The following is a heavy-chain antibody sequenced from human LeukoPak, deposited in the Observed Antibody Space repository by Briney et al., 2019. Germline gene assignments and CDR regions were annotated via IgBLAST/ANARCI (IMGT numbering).Heavy chain of an antibody. V-gene: IGHV3-33*08. J-gene: IGHJ1*01. CDR2: IWYDGSNK. D-gene: IGHD3-10*01. CDR3: ARDKNYGSGSYCQH. Sequence: GGSLRLSCEASGFTFSSFAMHWVRQAPGKGLEWVPVIWYDGSNKYYADSVKGRFTISRDNSKNTLYLQMNSLRAEDTAVYYCARDKNYGSGSYCQHCGQGTLVTVSS. CDR1: GFTFSSFA.